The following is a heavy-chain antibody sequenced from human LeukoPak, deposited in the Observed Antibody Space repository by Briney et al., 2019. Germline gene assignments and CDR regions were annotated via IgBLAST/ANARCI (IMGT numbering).Heavy chain of an antibody. CDR1: GFTFSTYG. J-gene: IGHJ3*02. CDR2: IWFDGSTK. V-gene: IGHV3-33*01. Sequence: GKSLRLSCAASGFTFSTYGMHWVRQAPGKGLEWLGVIWFDGSTKHYADSVKGRFTISRDNSKDMLYLEMNSLRAEDTAVYYCARRGELYALDIWGQGTMVTVSS. D-gene: IGHD3-16*01. CDR3: ARRGELYALDI.